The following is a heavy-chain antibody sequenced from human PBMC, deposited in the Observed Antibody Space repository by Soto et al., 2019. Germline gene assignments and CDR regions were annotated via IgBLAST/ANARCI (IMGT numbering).Heavy chain of an antibody. CDR2: IYYSGSN. Sequence: ETLSLTCTVSGGSISSYYWSWIRQPPGKGLEWIGYIYYSGSNNYSPSLKRRVTISVDTSKNQFSLKLSSVTAADTAVYYCARVSGYDTLTGYNNCFDYWGQGTLVTVSS. V-gene: IGHV4-59*01. D-gene: IGHD3-9*01. J-gene: IGHJ4*02. CDR1: GGSISSYY. CDR3: ARVSGYDTLTGYNNCFDY.